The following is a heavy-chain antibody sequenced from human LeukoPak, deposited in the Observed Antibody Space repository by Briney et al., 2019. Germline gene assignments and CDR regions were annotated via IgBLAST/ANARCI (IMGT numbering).Heavy chain of an antibody. Sequence: QPGGSLRLSCAASGFTFSSYGMHWVRQAPGKGLEWVAVIWYDGSNKYYADSVKGRFTISRDNSKNTLYLQMNSLRAEDTAVYYCARTFVSGDGYKVGYFDYWGQGTLVTVSS. CDR3: ARTFVSGDGYKVGYFDY. D-gene: IGHD5-24*01. CDR2: IWYDGSNK. V-gene: IGHV3-33*01. CDR1: GFTFSSYG. J-gene: IGHJ4*02.